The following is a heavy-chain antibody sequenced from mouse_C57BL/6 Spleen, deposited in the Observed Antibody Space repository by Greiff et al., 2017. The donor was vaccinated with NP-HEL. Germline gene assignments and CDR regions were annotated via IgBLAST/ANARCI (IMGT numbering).Heavy chain of an antibody. Sequence: EVQRVESGGGLVKPGGSLKLSCAASGFTFSSYAMSWVRQTPEKRLEWVATISDGGSYTYYPANVKGRFTISRDNAKNNLYLQMSHLKSEDTAMYYCARVSYDYDAYWGQGTLVTVSA. V-gene: IGHV5-4*01. CDR3: ARVSYDYDAY. J-gene: IGHJ3*01. D-gene: IGHD2-4*01. CDR1: GFTFSSYA. CDR2: ISDGGSYT.